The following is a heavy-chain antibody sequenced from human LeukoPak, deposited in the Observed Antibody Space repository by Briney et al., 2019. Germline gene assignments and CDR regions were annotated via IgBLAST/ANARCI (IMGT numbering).Heavy chain of an antibody. V-gene: IGHV3-66*01. J-gene: IGHJ5*02. Sequence: GGSLRLSCAASGFTVGGNPMTWVRQAPGKGLEWVSVIYSDGQTYYADSVKGRFSISRDDSKSTLYLQMNNLKVEDTAVYYCTRYAGAAWGQGSLVTVSS. CDR2: IYSDGQT. CDR1: GFTVGGNP. D-gene: IGHD3-10*01. CDR3: TRYAGAA.